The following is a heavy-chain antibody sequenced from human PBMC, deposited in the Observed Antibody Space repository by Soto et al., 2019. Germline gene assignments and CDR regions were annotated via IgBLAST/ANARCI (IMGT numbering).Heavy chain of an antibody. J-gene: IGHJ6*02. CDR2: INHSGST. V-gene: IGHV4-34*01. D-gene: IGHD3-3*01. CDR3: ARCRRGFVDWCPTGGYYGMDA. Sequence: QVQLQQWGAGLLKPSETLSLTCAVYGGSFSGYYWSWIRQPPGKGLEWIGEINHSGSTNHNPSLKSRVTISVDTSKNQFSLKLSSVTAADTAVYYCARCRRGFVDWCPTGGYYGMDAWGQGTTVTVSS. CDR1: GGSFSGYY.